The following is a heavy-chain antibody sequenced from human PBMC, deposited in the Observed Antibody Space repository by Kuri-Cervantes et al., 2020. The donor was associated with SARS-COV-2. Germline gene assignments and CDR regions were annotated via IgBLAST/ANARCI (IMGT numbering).Heavy chain of an antibody. CDR3: TRYDFWSGYYMDV. J-gene: IGHJ6*03. CDR1: GFTFSSYA. D-gene: IGHD3-3*01. CDR2: IRSKAYGGTT. Sequence: GESLKISCAASGFTFSSYAMSWVRQAPGKGLEWVGFIRSKAYGGTTEYAASVKGRFTISRDDSKSIAYLQMNSLKTEDTAVYYRTRYDFWSGYYMDVWGKGTTVTVSS. V-gene: IGHV3-49*04.